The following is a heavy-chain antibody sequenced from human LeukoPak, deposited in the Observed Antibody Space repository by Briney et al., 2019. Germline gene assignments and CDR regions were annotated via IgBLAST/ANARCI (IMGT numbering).Heavy chain of an antibody. CDR3: ASTYYDFWSGYYKGYYYYMDV. CDR1: GGAISSGDYY. D-gene: IGHD3-3*01. CDR2: IYYSGST. V-gene: IGHV4-30-4*08. J-gene: IGHJ6*03. Sequence: SETLSLTCTVSGGAISSGDYYWSWIRQPPGKGLEWIGNIYYSGSTYDNPSLKSRVTISVDTSKNQFSLKLSSVTAADTAVYYCASTYYDFWSGYYKGYYYYMDVWGKGTTVTVSS.